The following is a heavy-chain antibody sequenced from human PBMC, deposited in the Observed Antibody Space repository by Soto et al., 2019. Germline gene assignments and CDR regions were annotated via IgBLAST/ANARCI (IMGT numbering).Heavy chain of an antibody. V-gene: IGHV1-69*02. CDR1: GGTFSSYT. Sequence: QVQLVQSGAEVKKPGSSVKVSCKASGGTFSSYTISWVRQAPGQGLEWMGRIIPILGIANYAQKFQGRVTIPADKSTSTAYMELSSLRSEDTAVYYCARARDGYIRPFWYFDLWGRGTLVTVSS. D-gene: IGHD5-12*01. J-gene: IGHJ2*01. CDR2: IIPILGIA. CDR3: ARARDGYIRPFWYFDL.